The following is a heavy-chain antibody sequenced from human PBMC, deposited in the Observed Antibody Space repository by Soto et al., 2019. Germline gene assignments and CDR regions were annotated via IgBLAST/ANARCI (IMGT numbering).Heavy chain of an antibody. J-gene: IGHJ6*02. Sequence: ASVKVSCKASGYTFTGYYMHWVRQAPGQGLEWMGWINPNSGGTNYAQKFQGWVTMTRDTSISTAYMELSRLRSDDTAVYYCARAWDGITGTFYGMDVWGQGTTVTVSS. D-gene: IGHD1-7*01. CDR3: ARAWDGITGTFYGMDV. V-gene: IGHV1-2*04. CDR2: INPNSGGT. CDR1: GYTFTGYY.